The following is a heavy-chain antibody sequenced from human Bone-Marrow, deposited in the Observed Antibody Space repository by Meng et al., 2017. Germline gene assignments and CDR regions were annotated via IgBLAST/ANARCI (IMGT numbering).Heavy chain of an antibody. CDR1: GFTFSSYW. J-gene: IGHJ5*01. CDR2: MNEDGNTI. V-gene: IGHV3-74*01. D-gene: IGHD2-15*01. CDR3: VRDFGGNSDS. Sequence: EVQLWESGGGLVRPGGSLRLPGSASGFTFSSYWLHWVRQAPGKGLVWVSRMNEDGNTINYAGSVWGRFTISRDSARNTLYLQMDSLRAEDTAVYYCVRDFGGNSDSWGQGTLVTVSS.